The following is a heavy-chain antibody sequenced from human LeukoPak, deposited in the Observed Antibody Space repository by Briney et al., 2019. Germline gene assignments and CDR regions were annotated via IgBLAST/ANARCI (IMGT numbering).Heavy chain of an antibody. D-gene: IGHD3-10*01. V-gene: IGHV5-51*01. CDR1: GYRFTTYW. CDR2: IYPSDSDT. J-gene: IGHJ4*02. Sequence: GESLKISCKGSGYRFTTYWVGRVRQMPGKGLEWMGIIYPSDSDTRYSPSFQGQVTMSADKSIRTAYLRWTSLKASDTAMYYCARRAYGSGRGYFDYWGQGTLVTVSS. CDR3: ARRAYGSGRGYFDY.